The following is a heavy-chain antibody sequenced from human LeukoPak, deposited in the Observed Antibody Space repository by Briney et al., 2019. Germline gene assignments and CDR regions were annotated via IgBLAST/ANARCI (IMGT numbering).Heavy chain of an antibody. J-gene: IGHJ4*02. V-gene: IGHV3-7*01. CDR2: IKQDESEK. CDR1: GFTFSSNW. Sequence: GGSLRLSCIDSGFTFSSNWMAWVRQAPGKGLEWVANIKQDESEKYYLGSVKGRFTISRDNTKNSLYLEMSSLRDEDTAVYYCARLLVYNSGGEAFDYWGQGTLVTVSS. CDR3: ARLLVYNSGGEAFDY. D-gene: IGHD3-10*01.